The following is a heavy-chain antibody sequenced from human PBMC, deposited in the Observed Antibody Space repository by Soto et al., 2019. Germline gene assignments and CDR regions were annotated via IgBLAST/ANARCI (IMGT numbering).Heavy chain of an antibody. D-gene: IGHD6-13*01. J-gene: IGHJ4*02. V-gene: IGHV2-5*02. CDR3: ARRIAAAAFDY. Sequence: QITLKESGPTLVKPTQTLTLTCTSSGFSVTTSGVGVGWIRQPPGKALEWLALTYWDDDKRYSPSLKSRLTXTXXTSKNQVVLTMTNMDPVDTATYYCARRIAAAAFDYWGQGTLVTVSS. CDR1: GFSVTTSGVG. CDR2: TYWDDDK.